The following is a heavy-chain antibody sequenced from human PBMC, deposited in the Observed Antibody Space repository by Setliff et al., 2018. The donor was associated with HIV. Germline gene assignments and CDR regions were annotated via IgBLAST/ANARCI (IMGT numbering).Heavy chain of an antibody. V-gene: IGHV4-4*09. Sequence: SETLSLTCTVSGGSFRDYYRSWIRQPPGKGLEWIGYIYNSGSTNYNPSLKSRVTISVDTSKNQFSLKLSYLPAADRAEYYCARGLSFYDPGGFDYWGQGTLVTVS. CDR3: ARGLSFYDPGGFDY. CDR2: IYNSGST. J-gene: IGHJ4*02. D-gene: IGHD3-16*01. CDR1: GGSFRDYY.